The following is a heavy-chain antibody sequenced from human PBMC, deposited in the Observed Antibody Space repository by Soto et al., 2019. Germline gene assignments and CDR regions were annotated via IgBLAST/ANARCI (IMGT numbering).Heavy chain of an antibody. J-gene: IGHJ4*02. V-gene: IGHV3-30*18. D-gene: IGHD5-12*01. CDR1: GFIFSTYG. CDR2: ISFVGDNK. Sequence: QSXGSLRLSCAASGFIFSTYGMHWVRQAPGKGLEWVAVISFVGDNKYYPDSVKGRFTISRDNSKNTLYLRMNSLRDEDTAVYYCAKGTGRDGYNYVDYWGQGTLVTVSS. CDR3: AKGTGRDGYNYVDY.